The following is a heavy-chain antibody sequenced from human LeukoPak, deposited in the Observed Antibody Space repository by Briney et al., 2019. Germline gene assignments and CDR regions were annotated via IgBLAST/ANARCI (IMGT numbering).Heavy chain of an antibody. CDR3: AKDAIYGDSGGTDY. J-gene: IGHJ4*02. CDR2: IYSGGST. Sequence: PGGSLRLSCAASGFTVSSNYMSWVRQAPGKGLEWVSVIYSGGSTYYADSVKGRFTISRDNSKNTLYLQMNSLRAEDTAVYYCAKDAIYGDSGGTDYWGQGTLVTVSS. V-gene: IGHV3-53*01. CDR1: GFTVSSNY. D-gene: IGHD4-23*01.